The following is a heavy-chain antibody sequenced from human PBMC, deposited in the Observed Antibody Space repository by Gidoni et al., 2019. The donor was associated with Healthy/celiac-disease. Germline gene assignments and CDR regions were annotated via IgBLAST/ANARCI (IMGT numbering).Heavy chain of an antibody. Sequence: EVQLVESGGGLVKPGGSLRLSCAASGFTFSGYSMNWVRQAPGKGLGWVSSISCSRRYINYADSVKGRFTISRENAKNSLYLQMNRLRAEDTAVYYCAGAPRGWLLNFDYWGQGTLVTVSS. CDR1: GFTFSGYS. D-gene: IGHD3-9*01. V-gene: IGHV3-21*01. CDR3: AGAPRGWLLNFDY. CDR2: ISCSRRYI. J-gene: IGHJ4*02.